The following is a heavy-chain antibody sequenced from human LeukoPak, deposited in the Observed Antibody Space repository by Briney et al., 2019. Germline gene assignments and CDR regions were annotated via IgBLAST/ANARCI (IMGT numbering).Heavy chain of an antibody. CDR3: ARRVGGSYPWFDP. CDR1: GYSFTSHW. V-gene: IGHV5-51*01. J-gene: IGHJ5*02. CDR2: IYPGDSDT. Sequence: GESLKISCKGSGYSFTSHWIGWVRQLPGGGLEWMGIIYPGDSDTRYSPAFQGQVTISADKSISTAYLQWNSLKASDTAMYYCARRVGGSYPWFDPWGQGTVVTVSS. D-gene: IGHD1-26*01.